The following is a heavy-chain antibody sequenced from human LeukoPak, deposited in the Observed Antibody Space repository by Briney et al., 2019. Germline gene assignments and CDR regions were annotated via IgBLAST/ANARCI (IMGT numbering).Heavy chain of an antibody. D-gene: IGHD1-26*01. CDR1: GFIFSSYA. V-gene: IGHV3-23*01. CDR2: ISGSGGST. Sequence: PGGSLRLSCAASGFIFSSYAMSWVRQAPGKGLEWVSTISGSGGSTYYADSVKGRFTISRDNSKNTVYLQMNSLRAEDTAVYYCAKGLRGNYDYWGQGTLVTVSS. J-gene: IGHJ4*02. CDR3: AKGLRGNYDY.